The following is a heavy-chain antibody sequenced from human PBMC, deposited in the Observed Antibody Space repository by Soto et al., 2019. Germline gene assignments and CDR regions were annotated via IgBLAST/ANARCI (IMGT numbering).Heavy chain of an antibody. J-gene: IGHJ4*02. V-gene: IGHV1-69*02. CDR2: IIPILGIT. CDR1: GGTFSSYT. CDR3: ATYEYSSSDYYFDY. Sequence: GASVKVSCKASGGTFSSYTISWVRQAPGQGLEWMGRIIPILGITNYAQKFQGRVTITADKSTNTAYMELSSLRSEDTAVYYCATYEYSSSDYYFDYWGQGTLVTVSS. D-gene: IGHD6-6*01.